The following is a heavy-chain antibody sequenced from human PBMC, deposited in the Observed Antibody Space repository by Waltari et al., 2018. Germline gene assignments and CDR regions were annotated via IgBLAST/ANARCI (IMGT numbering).Heavy chain of an antibody. Sequence: QVQLVESGGSLVTPGGSLRLPCTASGFTFIDYSMGWDRQAPGKGLEWISYISNSGNTIYYADSVKGRFTISRDNAKNSLSLQMNSLRGEDTAVYYCARSNMVLTIFAIPNFDSWGQGTLVTVSS. D-gene: IGHD2-2*02. J-gene: IGHJ4*02. CDR3: ARSNMVLTIFAIPNFDS. V-gene: IGHV3-11*01. CDR1: GFTFIDYS. CDR2: ISNSGNTI.